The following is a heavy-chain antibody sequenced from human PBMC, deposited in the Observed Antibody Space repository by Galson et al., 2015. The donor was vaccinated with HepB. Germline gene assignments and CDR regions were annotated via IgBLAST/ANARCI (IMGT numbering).Heavy chain of an antibody. CDR3: ARVRPDYWYFDL. CDR2: ISYDGSNK. CDR1: GFTFSSYG. V-gene: IGHV3-33*05. J-gene: IGHJ2*01. D-gene: IGHD6-6*01. Sequence: SLRLSCAASGFTFSSYGMHWVRQAPGKGLEWVAVISYDGSNKYYADSVKGRFTISRDNAKNSLYLQMNSLRAEDTAVYYCARVRPDYWYFDLWGRGTLVTVSS.